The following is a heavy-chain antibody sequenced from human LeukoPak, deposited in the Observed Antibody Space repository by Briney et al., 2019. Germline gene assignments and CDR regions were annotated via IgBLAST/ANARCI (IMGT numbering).Heavy chain of an antibody. V-gene: IGHV1-2*02. J-gene: IGHJ4*02. D-gene: IGHD5-12*01. CDR1: GYTFTVYY. CDR3: ARPPGRDGYNRYEY. CDR2: INPDSGGT. Sequence: ASVKVSCKASGYTFTVYYMHWVRQAPGQGLGWMGWINPDSGGTNYAEKFQGRVTMTRDTSISTAYMELSRLRSDDTAVYYCARPPGRDGYNRYEYWGQGTLVTVSS.